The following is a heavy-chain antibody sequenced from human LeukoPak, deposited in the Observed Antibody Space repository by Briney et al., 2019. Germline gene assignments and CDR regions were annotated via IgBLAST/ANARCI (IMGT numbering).Heavy chain of an antibody. V-gene: IGHV3-73*01. CDR1: GFTFSGSA. CDR3: AGNYDSWTGLNF. D-gene: IGHD3-3*01. J-gene: IGHJ4*02. Sequence: GGSLKLSCAASGFTFSGSAMHWVRQASGKGLEWVGHIGNKVSNYATEYAESLIGRFTISRDDSKDTAYPQVNSLKTEDTAVYYCAGNYDSWTGLNFWGQGTLVTVSS. CDR2: IGNKVSNYAT.